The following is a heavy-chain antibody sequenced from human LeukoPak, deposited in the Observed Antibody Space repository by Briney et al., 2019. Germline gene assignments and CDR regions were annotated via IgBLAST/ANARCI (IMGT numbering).Heavy chain of an antibody. D-gene: IGHD1-26*01. Sequence: GGSLRLSCAASGFTFSSYSMNWVRQAPGKGLEWVSSISSSSSYIYYADSVEGRFTISRDNAKNSLYLQMNSLRAEDTAVYYCAREDGSYYYFDYWGQGTLVTVSS. J-gene: IGHJ4*02. V-gene: IGHV3-21*01. CDR2: ISSSSSYI. CDR3: AREDGSYYYFDY. CDR1: GFTFSSYS.